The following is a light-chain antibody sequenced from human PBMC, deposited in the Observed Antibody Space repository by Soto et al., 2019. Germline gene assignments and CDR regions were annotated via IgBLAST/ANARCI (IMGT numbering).Light chain of an antibody. CDR3: LDYGGSPLT. V-gene: IGKV3-20*01. CDR2: GAS. Sequence: ESVLAQSPATLYLNPGERATLFCRASQSVSSYVAWYQQKPGQAPRFLIYGASTRTTGIPDRFSGSGSGTDFTLTIGRLEPGDFAVYYCLDYGGSPLTFGQGTRLEIK. J-gene: IGKJ5*01. CDR1: QSVSSY.